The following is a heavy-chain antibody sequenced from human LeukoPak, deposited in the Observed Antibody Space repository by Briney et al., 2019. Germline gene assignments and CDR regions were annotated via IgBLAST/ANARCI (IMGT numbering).Heavy chain of an antibody. V-gene: IGHV3-7*03. Sequence: PGGSLRLSCAVSGFTFSSYWMTWVRQAPGKGREWVANIKQDGSEKYYVDSVMGRFIIPRDNAKNSLYLQMNSLRDEDTAVYYCASSGSYGYGMDVWGKGTTVSVSS. CDR2: IKQDGSEK. J-gene: IGHJ6*04. D-gene: IGHD3-10*01. CDR1: GFTFSSYW. CDR3: ASSGSYGYGMDV.